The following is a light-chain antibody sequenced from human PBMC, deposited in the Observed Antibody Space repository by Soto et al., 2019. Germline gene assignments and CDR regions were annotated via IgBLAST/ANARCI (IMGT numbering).Light chain of an antibody. V-gene: IGKV1-9*01. CDR1: QGIANF. Sequence: IQLTQSPSSLSASVGDRVTISCRASQGIANFLAWYQQKPGKAPKLLIYGASTLQSGVPSRFIGSGSGRDFTLTISSLQPEDFATYYCQQLNSFPIPFGPGTKVDIK. CDR2: GAS. CDR3: QQLNSFPIP. J-gene: IGKJ3*01.